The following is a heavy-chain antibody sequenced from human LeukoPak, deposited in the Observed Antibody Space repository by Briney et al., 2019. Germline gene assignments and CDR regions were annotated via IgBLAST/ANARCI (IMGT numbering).Heavy chain of an antibody. V-gene: IGHV3-21*01. CDR2: ISSGNSYI. J-gene: IGHJ4*02. CDR3: AKGTYNSGWYYFDY. CDR1: GFTFSSYT. Sequence: GGSLRLSRAASGFTFSSYTMNWVRQAPGKGLEWVSSISSGNSYINHADSVKGRFTISRDNAKNSLYLLLNSLRAEDTAVYYCAKGTYNSGWYYFDYWGQGTLVTVSS. D-gene: IGHD6-19*01.